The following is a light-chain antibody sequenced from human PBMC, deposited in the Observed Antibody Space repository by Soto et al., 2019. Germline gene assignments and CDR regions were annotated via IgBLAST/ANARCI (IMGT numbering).Light chain of an antibody. Sequence: QSVLTQPPSVSGAPGQWVTISCTGNSSNVGAGYYVHWYQHHPGAVPKLVIFDNRNRPSGVPERFSGSKSGTSASLAITGLQAEDEADYYCCSYAGNTTYNFGGGTKLTVL. CDR2: DNR. CDR1: SSNVGAGYY. J-gene: IGLJ2*01. V-gene: IGLV1-40*01. CDR3: CSYAGNTTYN.